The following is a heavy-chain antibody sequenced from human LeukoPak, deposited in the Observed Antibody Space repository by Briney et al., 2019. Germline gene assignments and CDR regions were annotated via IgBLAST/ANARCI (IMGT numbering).Heavy chain of an antibody. CDR2: IYHSGST. J-gene: IGHJ4*02. Sequence: SETLSLTCTVSAYSISSGFYWGWIRQPPGKGLEWIGSIYHSGSTYCNPSLKSRVTISVDTSKNQFSLKLSSVTAADTAVYYCARSIVATTGDPYYFDYWGQGTLVTVSS. D-gene: IGHD5-12*01. CDR3: ARSIVATTGDPYYFDY. CDR1: AYSISSGFY. V-gene: IGHV4-38-2*02.